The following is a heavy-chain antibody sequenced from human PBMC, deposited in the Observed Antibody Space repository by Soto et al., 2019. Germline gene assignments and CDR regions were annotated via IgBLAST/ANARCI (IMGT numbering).Heavy chain of an antibody. CDR2: ITVGSSHI. J-gene: IGHJ4*02. CDR3: ARSPEGGVRGAY. V-gene: IGHV3-21*01. D-gene: IGHD1-26*01. Sequence: EVQLVASGGGLVKPGGSLRLSCTGSGFPFSAYNINWVRQAPGKGLECVSSITVGSSHIYQPNSMKGRFTISRDDATNSVYLQIDSLREEDTALYYCARSPEGGVRGAYWGQGTLVTVSS. CDR1: GFPFSAYN.